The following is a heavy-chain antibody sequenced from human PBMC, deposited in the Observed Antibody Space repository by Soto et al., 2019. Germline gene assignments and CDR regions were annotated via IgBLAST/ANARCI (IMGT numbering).Heavy chain of an antibody. V-gene: IGHV1-2*02. J-gene: IGHJ6*02. CDR2: INPNSGGT. CDR1: GYIFTGYH. CDR3: AREELPIDYYGMDV. Sequence: ASVKVSCKASGYIFTGYHMHWVREAPGQGLEWMGWINPNSGGTKYAQKFQGRVTMTRDTSISTAYMELSSLRSDDTAVYYCAREELPIDYYGMDVWGQGT. D-gene: IGHD1-7*01.